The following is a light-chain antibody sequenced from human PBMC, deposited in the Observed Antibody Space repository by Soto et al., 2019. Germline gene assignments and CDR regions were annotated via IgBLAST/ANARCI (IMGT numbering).Light chain of an antibody. CDR3: QQFNTYPIT. CDR2: DAS. V-gene: IGKV1-13*02. Sequence: AIQLTQSPSSLSASVGDRDSMTCRARQGISSALAWYQQKPGKAPKLLIYDASSLESGVPSRFSGSASGTDFTLTISSLHPEDFATYYCQQFNTYPITFGQGTRLEIK. CDR1: QGISSA. J-gene: IGKJ5*01.